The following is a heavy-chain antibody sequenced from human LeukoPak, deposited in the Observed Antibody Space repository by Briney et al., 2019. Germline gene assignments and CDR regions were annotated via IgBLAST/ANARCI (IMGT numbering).Heavy chain of an antibody. J-gene: IGHJ3*02. CDR3: ARDLEPYYYDSSGYPGAFDI. D-gene: IGHD3-22*01. V-gene: IGHV3-33*01. CDR1: GFTFSSYG. Sequence: PGRSLRLSCAASGFTFSSYGMHWVRQAPGKGLEWVAVIWYDGSNKYYADSVKGRFTISRDNSKNTLYLQMNGLRAEDTAVYYCARDLEPYYYDSSGYPGAFDIWGQGTMVTVSS. CDR2: IWYDGSNK.